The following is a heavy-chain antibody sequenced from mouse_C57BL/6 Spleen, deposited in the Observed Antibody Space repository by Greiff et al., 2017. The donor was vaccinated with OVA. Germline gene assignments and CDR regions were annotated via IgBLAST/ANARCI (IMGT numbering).Heavy chain of an antibody. Sequence: VQLQQPGAELVKPGASVKLSCKASGYTFTSYWMQWVKQRPGQGLEWIGEIDPSDSYTNYNQKFKGKATLTVDISSSTAYMQLSSLTSEDSAVYYCARSDGYYYFDVWGTGTTVTVSS. CDR3: ARSDGYYYFDV. CDR1: GYTFTSYW. V-gene: IGHV1-50*01. D-gene: IGHD2-3*01. J-gene: IGHJ1*03. CDR2: IDPSDSYT.